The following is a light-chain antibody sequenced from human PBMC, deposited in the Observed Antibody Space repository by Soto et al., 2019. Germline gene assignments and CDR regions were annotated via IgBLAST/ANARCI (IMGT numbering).Light chain of an antibody. CDR3: QKYNGTPRT. V-gene: IGKV1-27*01. Sequence: DIQVTQSPSSLSTSVGDRVTITCRASQDISGHLAWYQQKPGKVPKLLIYEASTLQSGVPSRFSASGSGTDSTLTISSLQPEDVATYYWQKYNGTPRTFGQGTKVELK. CDR1: QDISGH. J-gene: IGKJ1*01. CDR2: EAS.